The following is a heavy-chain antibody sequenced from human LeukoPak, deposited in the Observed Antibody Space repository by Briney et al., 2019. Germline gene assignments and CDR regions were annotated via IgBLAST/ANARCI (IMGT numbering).Heavy chain of an antibody. CDR1: GGSISSSGYY. V-gene: IGHV4-39*02. J-gene: IGHJ4*02. Sequence: PSETLSLTCTVSGGSISSSGYYWGWIRQPPGKGLEWIGSIYYSGSTYYNPSLKSRVTISVDTSKNQFSLKLSSVTAADTAVYYCARDLFGSGGDWGQGTLVTVSS. D-gene: IGHD3-10*01. CDR2: IYYSGST. CDR3: ARDLFGSGGD.